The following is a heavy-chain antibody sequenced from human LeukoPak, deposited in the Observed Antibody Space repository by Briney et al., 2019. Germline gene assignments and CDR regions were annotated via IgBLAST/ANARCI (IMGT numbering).Heavy chain of an antibody. J-gene: IGHJ4*02. CDR3: ARSRGFGELTN. Sequence: SETLSLTCTVSGGSISSGSYYWSWIRQPAGKGLEWIGRIYTSGSTNYNPSLKSRVTISVDTSKNQFSLKLSSVTAADTAVYYCARSRGFGELTNWGQGTLVTVSS. CDR2: IYTSGST. D-gene: IGHD3-10*01. CDR1: GGSISSGSYY. V-gene: IGHV4-61*02.